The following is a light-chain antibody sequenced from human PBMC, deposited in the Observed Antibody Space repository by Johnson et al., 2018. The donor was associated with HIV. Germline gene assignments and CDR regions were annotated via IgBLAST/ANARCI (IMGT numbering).Light chain of an antibody. V-gene: IGLV1-51*01. J-gene: IGLJ1*01. CDR2: DNN. CDR1: SSNIGNNY. CDR3: GTWDSSLRTGC. Sequence: QSVLTQPPSVSAAPGQKVTISCSGSSSNIGNNYVSWYQQVPGTAPKLLIYDNNRRPSGIPDRFSGSKSGTSATLGITGLQTGDEADYYGGTWDSSLRTGCFGTGTKVTVL.